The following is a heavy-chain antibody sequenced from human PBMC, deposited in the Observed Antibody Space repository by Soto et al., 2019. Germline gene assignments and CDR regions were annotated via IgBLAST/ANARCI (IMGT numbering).Heavy chain of an antibody. J-gene: IGHJ5*01. CDR1: GGSISSGDYY. Sequence: SETLSLTCTVSGGSISSGDYYWSWIRQPPGKGLEWIGYIYYSGSTYYNPSLKSRVTISVDTSKNQFSLKLSSVTAADTAVYYCARGIVGALILWFDSWGQGTLVTVSS. CDR2: IYYSGST. CDR3: ARGIVGALILWFDS. V-gene: IGHV4-30-4*01. D-gene: IGHD1-26*01.